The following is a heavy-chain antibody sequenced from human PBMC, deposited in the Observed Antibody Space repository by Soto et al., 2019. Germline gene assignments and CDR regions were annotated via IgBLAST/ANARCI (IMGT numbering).Heavy chain of an antibody. Sequence: QVRLQESGPGLVKPSETLSLTCSVSGDSVTRANAYWIWLRQAPGMGLEWIGYLYNSGSTNYKPSLRSRVSLSLDTSKNQFSVNLASVTTADSAIYYCAKLQPPGWIDAWGHGTLVAVS. CDR2: LYNSGST. J-gene: IGHJ5*01. CDR1: GDSVTRANAY. V-gene: IGHV4-61*01. D-gene: IGHD4-4*01. CDR3: AKLQPPGWIDA.